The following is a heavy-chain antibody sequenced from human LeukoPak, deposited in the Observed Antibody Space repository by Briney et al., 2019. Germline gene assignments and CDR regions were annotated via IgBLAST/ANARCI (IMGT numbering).Heavy chain of an antibody. CDR1: GFTFSSYA. CDR2: ISYDGSNK. J-gene: IGHJ4*02. Sequence: GGSLRLSCAASGFTFSSYAMHWVRQAPGKGLEWVAVISYDGSNKYYADSVKGRFTISRDNSENTLYLQMNSLRAEDTAVYYCARDEWIADYWGQGTLVTVSS. V-gene: IGHV3-30-3*01. CDR3: ARDEWIADY. D-gene: IGHD5-12*01.